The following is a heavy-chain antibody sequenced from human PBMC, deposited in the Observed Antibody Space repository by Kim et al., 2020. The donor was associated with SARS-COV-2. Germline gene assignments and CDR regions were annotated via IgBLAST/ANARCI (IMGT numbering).Heavy chain of an antibody. CDR1: GGSFSGYY. D-gene: IGHD2-2*01. CDR2: INHSGST. V-gene: IGHV4-34*01. J-gene: IGHJ6*02. Sequence: SETLSLTCAVYGGSFSGYYWSWIRQPPGKGLEWIGEINHSGSTNYNPSLKSRVTISVDTSKNQFSLKLSSVTAADTAVYYCARVNIVVVPAAPRYYYYGMDVGGQGTTVSVSS. CDR3: ARVNIVVVPAAPRYYYYGMDV.